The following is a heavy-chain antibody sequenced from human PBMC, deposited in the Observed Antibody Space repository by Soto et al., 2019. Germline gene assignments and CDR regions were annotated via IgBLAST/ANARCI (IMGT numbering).Heavy chain of an antibody. D-gene: IGHD3-3*01. V-gene: IGHV4-61*01. CDR3: ARGGYDFWSGYFRNWFDP. CDR2: IYYSGST. Sequence: QVQLQESGPGLVKPSETLSLTCTVSGGSVSSGSYYWSWIRQPPGKGLEWIGYIYYSGSTNYNPSLKSRVTISVDTSKNQFSLKLSSVTAADTAVYYCARGGYDFWSGYFRNWFDPWGQGTLVTVSS. J-gene: IGHJ5*02. CDR1: GGSVSSGSYY.